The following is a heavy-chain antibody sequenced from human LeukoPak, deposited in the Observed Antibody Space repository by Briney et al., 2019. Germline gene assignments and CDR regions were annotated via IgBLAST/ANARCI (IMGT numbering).Heavy chain of an antibody. CDR1: GFTFSSYA. CDR2: ISGSGGST. V-gene: IGHV3-23*01. D-gene: IGHD5-18*01. CDR3: AKDRIQLWSYPLFDY. Sequence: QAGGSLRLSCAASGFTFSSYAMSWVRPAPGKGLEWVSAISGSGGSTYYADSVKGRFTISRDNSKNTLYLQMNSLRAEDTAVYYCAKDRIQLWSYPLFDYWGQGTLVTVSS. J-gene: IGHJ4*02.